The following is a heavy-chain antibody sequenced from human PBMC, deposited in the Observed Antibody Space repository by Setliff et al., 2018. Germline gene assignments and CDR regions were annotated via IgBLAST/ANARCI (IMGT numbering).Heavy chain of an antibody. J-gene: IGHJ5*02. CDR1: GGSFSGYF. Sequence: SETLSLTCAVYGGSFSGYFWSWIRQAPGRGLEWIGEINDRGSTHYNPSLKSRVTTSIDTSKNQFSLKLSSVTAADTAVYYCARHKVNKKEFIRLTWFDPWGQGTPVTVSS. D-gene: IGHD3-10*01. CDR3: ARHKVNKKEFIRLTWFDP. CDR2: INDRGST. V-gene: IGHV4-34*01.